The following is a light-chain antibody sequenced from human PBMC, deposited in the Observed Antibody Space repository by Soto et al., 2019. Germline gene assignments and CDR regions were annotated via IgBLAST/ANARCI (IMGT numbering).Light chain of an antibody. CDR3: QVWDNGSDGGV. Sequence: SYELTQPPSVSVAPGQTARLTCGGNNIGSKNVHWYQQKLGQAPVLVVYDDSDRPSGIPERFSGSNSGNTATLTISRVEAGDEADYYCQVWDNGSDGGVFGTGTKVTVL. V-gene: IGLV3-21*02. CDR1: NIGSKN. J-gene: IGLJ1*01. CDR2: DDS.